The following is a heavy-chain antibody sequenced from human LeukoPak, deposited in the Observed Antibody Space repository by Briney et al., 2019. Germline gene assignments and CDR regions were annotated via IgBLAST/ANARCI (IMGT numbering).Heavy chain of an antibody. D-gene: IGHD4-11*01. J-gene: IGHJ5*02. CDR3: ARDGLMTTLYNWFDP. CDR1: GYNFPYY. Sequence: ASVKVSCKPCGYNFPYYIHWVRQAPGQGLEWMGWIDPNSGATISAHTFQGRLSMTKDTSFTTVYMELSRLRSDDTAVYYCARDGLMTTLYNWFDPWGQGTQVTVSS. CDR2: IDPNSGAT. V-gene: IGHV1-2*02.